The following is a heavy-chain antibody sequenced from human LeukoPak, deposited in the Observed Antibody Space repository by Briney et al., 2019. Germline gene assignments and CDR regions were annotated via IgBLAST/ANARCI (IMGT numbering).Heavy chain of an antibody. CDR1: GGSMSNYY. J-gene: IGHJ3*02. CDR3: ARAPTYYYDSSGYSADAFDI. Sequence: PSETLSLTCSVSGGSMSNYYWNWIRQPPGKGLEWIGYIYYSGSTYYNPSLKSRVTISVDTSKNQFSLKLSSVTAADTAVYYCARAPTYYYDSSGYSADAFDIWSQGTMVTVSS. D-gene: IGHD3-22*01. V-gene: IGHV4-59*08. CDR2: IYYSGST.